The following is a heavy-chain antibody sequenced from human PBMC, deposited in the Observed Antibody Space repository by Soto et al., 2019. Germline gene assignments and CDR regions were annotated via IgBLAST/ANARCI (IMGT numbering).Heavy chain of an antibody. CDR2: VSGDGRST. J-gene: IGHJ4*02. V-gene: IGHV3-74*03. CDR1: GLTFNRYW. Sequence: EVRMVESGGGLVQPGGSLRLSRVASGLTFNRYWMYWVRQVPGQGLLWLSRVSGDGRSTTYADSVKGRFTVSRDNAKNTLSLEMNRLRVEDTGVYYCARDLRSVMTGYWGLGTLVTVSS. D-gene: IGHD2-21*01. CDR3: ARDLRSVMTGY.